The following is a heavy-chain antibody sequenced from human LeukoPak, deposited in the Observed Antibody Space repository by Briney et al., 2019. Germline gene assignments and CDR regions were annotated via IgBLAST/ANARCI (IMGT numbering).Heavy chain of an antibody. CDR1: GFTFTSSA. CDR3: ARGGRYSYAPAQDY. CDR2: IVVGSGNT. D-gene: IGHD5-18*01. V-gene: IGHV1-58*01. Sequence: ASVKVSCKASGFTFTSSAVQWVRQARGQRLEWIGWIVVGSGNTNYAQKFQERVTITRDMSTSTAYMELSSLRSEDTAVYYCARGGRYSYAPAQDYWGQGTLVTVSS. J-gene: IGHJ4*02.